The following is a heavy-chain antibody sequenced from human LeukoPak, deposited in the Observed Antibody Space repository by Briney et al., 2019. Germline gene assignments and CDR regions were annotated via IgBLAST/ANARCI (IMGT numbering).Heavy chain of an antibody. CDR1: GFTFGDYA. J-gene: IGHJ3*02. V-gene: IGHV3-9*03. CDR2: ISWNSRSI. CDR3: AKDTALAAFDI. Sequence: GGSLRLSCTASGFTFGDYAMSWVRQAPGKGLEWVSGISWNSRSIGYADSVKGRFTISRDNAKNSLYLQMNSLRAEDMALYYCAKDTALAAFDIWGQGTMVTVSS.